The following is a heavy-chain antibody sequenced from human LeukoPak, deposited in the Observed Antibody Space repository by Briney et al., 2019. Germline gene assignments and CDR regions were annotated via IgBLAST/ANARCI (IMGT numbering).Heavy chain of an antibody. V-gene: IGHV3-23*01. CDR3: AKLVVPAALYYMDV. D-gene: IGHD2-2*01. CDR1: GFTFSSYA. CDR2: ISGSGGST. J-gene: IGHJ6*03. Sequence: TGGSLRLSCAASGFTFSSYAMSWVRQAPGKGLEWVSAISGSGGSTYYADSVKGRFTISRDNSKNTLYLQVNSLRAEDTAVYYCAKLVVPAALYYMDVWGKGTTVTVSS.